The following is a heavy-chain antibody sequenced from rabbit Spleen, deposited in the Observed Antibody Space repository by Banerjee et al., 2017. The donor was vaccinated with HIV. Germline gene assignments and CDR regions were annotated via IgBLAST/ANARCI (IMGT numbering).Heavy chain of an antibody. V-gene: IGHV1S40*01. CDR3: ARRDTGSRAYGYML. J-gene: IGHJ3*01. Sequence: QSLEESGGGLVQPEGSLTLTCTASGFSFSGNDYMCWVRQAPGKGLEWIGCIVTTDGSSHYASWARGRFTISKTSSTTVTLQMTSLTAADTATYFCARRDTGSRAYGYMLWGQGTLVTVS. D-gene: IGHD1-1*01. CDR2: IVTTDGSS. CDR1: GFSFSGNDY.